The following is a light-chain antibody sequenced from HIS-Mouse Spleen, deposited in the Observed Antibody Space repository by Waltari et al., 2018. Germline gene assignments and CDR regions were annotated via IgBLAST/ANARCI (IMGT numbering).Light chain of an antibody. CDR3: NSRDSSGNHLV. CDR1: SLRRYY. Sequence: SSELTQDPAVSVALGQTVRITCQGDSLRRYYASCYQQKPGQAPVLFIYGKNNRPSGIPDRFSGSSSGNTASLTITGAQAEDEADYYCNSRDSSGNHLVFGGGTKLTVL. CDR2: GKN. V-gene: IGLV3-19*01. J-gene: IGLJ2*01.